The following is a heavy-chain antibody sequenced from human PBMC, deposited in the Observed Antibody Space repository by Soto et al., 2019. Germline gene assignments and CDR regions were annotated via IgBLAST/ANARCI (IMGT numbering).Heavy chain of an antibody. V-gene: IGHV4-34*01. Sequence: QVQLQQWGAGLLKPSETLSLTCAVYGGSFSGYYWSWIRQPPGKGLEWIGEINHSGSTNYNPSLKSRVTISVDTSKNQFSLKLSSVTAADTAVYYCARGLPWDTIFGVVTLNAFDIWGQGTMVTVSS. CDR3: ARGLPWDTIFGVVTLNAFDI. CDR1: GGSFSGYY. CDR2: INHSGST. D-gene: IGHD3-3*01. J-gene: IGHJ3*02.